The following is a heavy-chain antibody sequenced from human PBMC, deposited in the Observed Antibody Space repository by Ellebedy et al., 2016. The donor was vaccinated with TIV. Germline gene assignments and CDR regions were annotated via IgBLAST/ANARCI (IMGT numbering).Heavy chain of an antibody. CDR3: AGQYYYGSGSYKGELDP. J-gene: IGHJ5*02. Sequence: GESLKISCKGSGYIFTSYWIGWVRQMPGKGLEWMGNIYPGDSDTRYSPSFQGHVTISADKSISTAYLQWSSLKASDTAMYYCAGQYYYGSGSYKGELDPWGQGTLVTVSS. CDR2: IYPGDSDT. V-gene: IGHV5-51*01. D-gene: IGHD3-10*01. CDR1: GYIFTSYW.